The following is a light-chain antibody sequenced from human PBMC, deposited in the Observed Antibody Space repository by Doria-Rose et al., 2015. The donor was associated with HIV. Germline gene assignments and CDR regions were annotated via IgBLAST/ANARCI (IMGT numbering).Light chain of an antibody. CDR2: AAS. CDR1: QTVSTY. V-gene: IGKV1-39*01. CDR3: QQAYSSPPWT. Sequence: SSLSASIGDRVTITCRASQTVSTYLNWFQQEPGKAPKLLIYAASRLQSGVPSRFSGSGSGTDFTLTISGLQPGDFATYYCQQAYSSPPWTFGQGTKAEMK. J-gene: IGKJ1*01.